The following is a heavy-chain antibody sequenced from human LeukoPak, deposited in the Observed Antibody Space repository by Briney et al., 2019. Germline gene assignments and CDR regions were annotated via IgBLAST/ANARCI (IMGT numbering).Heavy chain of an antibody. CDR3: ARDPPEYQLLYRSFDY. CDR1: GFTFDDYA. J-gene: IGHJ4*02. Sequence: GGSLRLSCAASGFTFDDYAMHWVRQAPGKGLEWVSGISWNSGSIGYADSVKGRFTISRDNAKNSLYLQMNSLRAEDTAVYYCARDPPEYQLLYRSFDYWGQGTLVTVSS. CDR2: ISWNSGSI. D-gene: IGHD2-2*02. V-gene: IGHV3-9*01.